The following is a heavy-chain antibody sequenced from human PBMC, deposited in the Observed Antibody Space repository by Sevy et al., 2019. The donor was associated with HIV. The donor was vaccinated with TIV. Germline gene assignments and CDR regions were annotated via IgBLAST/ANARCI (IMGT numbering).Heavy chain of an antibody. Sequence: GGSLRLSCTGSGFTFGDYAMSWFRQAPGKGLEWVGFIRGKEYGGTTEYAASVKGRFTISRDDAKITACLLMNSLKTEDTGVYYCSRGGSGSYTVGFYWGQGTLVTVSS. D-gene: IGHD3-10*01. V-gene: IGHV3-49*03. CDR1: GFTFGDYA. CDR3: SRGGSGSYTVGFY. CDR2: IRGKEYGGTT. J-gene: IGHJ4*02.